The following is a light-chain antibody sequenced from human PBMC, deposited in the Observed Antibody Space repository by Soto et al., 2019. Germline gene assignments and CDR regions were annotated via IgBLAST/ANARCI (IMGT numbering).Light chain of an antibody. CDR3: AAWDDGLNDYA. Sequence: QSVLTQPPSVSEAPRQRVTISCAGSSTNIGNNGVNWYQQFPGKAPKLLVYYDDLLPSGVSDRFSGSKSGTSASLAISGLQPEDEADYYCAAWDDGLNDYAFGTGTKVTVL. CDR1: STNIGNNG. CDR2: YDD. J-gene: IGLJ1*01. V-gene: IGLV1-36*01.